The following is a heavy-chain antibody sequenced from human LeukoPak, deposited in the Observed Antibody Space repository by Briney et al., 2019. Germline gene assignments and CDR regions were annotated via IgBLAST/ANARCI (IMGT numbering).Heavy chain of an antibody. CDR2: IDGDGATT. Sequence: GGSLRLSCAASGFTFNSYLMSWVRQAPGKGLVWVSRIDGDGATTSYEDSVKGRFTISRDNANNMVYLEMNSLRGEDTAVYYCTRDSGADRRYFDLWGRGTLVTVSS. D-gene: IGHD7-27*01. J-gene: IGHJ2*01. CDR1: GFTFNSYL. CDR3: TRDSGADRRYFDL. V-gene: IGHV3-74*01.